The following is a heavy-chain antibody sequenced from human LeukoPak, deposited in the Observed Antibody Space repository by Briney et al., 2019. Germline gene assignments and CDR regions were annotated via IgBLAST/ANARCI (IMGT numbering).Heavy chain of an antibody. Sequence: PSETLSLTCSVAGGSISSHYWSWIRQPAGKGLQWIGRMYAFGDTDYNASLKSRVTMSIDTAKNQFSLYLTSVTAADTALYYCARVSGKRYYMDVWGKGTTITVSS. CDR3: ARVSGKRYYMDV. CDR2: MYAFGDT. CDR1: GGSISSHY. V-gene: IGHV4-4*07. J-gene: IGHJ6*03. D-gene: IGHD1-26*01.